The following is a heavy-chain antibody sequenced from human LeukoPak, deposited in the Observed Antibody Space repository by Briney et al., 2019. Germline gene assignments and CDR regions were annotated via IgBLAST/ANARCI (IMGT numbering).Heavy chain of an antibody. CDR1: GGSFSGYY. V-gene: IGHV4-34*01. Sequence: SETLSLTCAVYGGSFSGYYWSWIRQSPGKGLEWIGEFNHGGSTKYNPSLESRVTISVDTSKNQFSLKVNSVIAADTAVYYCTRGPPSRGYSYSPARDGLDVWGKGTTVTVSS. D-gene: IGHD5-18*01. CDR3: TRGPPSRGYSYSPARDGLDV. J-gene: IGHJ6*04. CDR2: FNHGGST.